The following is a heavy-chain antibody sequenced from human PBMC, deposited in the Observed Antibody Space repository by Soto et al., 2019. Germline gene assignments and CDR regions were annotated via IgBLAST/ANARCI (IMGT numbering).Heavy chain of an antibody. J-gene: IGHJ4*02. CDR1: GFTFSDYA. V-gene: IGHV3-23*01. CDR3: AKGDGRIVPRHFDD. CDR2: ISSGDGSP. Sequence: QLLESGGGLVQPGGSLRLSCAASGFTFSDYAMSWVRQAPGKGLEWVSSISSGDGSPYYADSVKGRFTISRNNSKNTLFLQMNNLRAEDTAMYYCAKGDGRIVPRHFDDWGQGTLVAVSS. D-gene: IGHD1-26*01.